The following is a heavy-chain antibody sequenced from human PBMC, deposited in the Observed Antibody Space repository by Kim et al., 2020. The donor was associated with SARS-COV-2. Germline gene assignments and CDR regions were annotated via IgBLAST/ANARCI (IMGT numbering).Heavy chain of an antibody. CDR1: GGPVSSYY. J-gene: IGHJ4*02. CDR3: ARDEDRDGYNFDY. CDR2: VSHSGST. Sequence: SETLSLTCGVYGGPVSSYYWSWIRQPPGQRLEWVGEVSHSGSTQYNPSLKSRVTISIDTSKNQFSLILSSVSAADTAVYYCARDEDRDGYNFDYWGLG. D-gene: IGHD5-12*01. V-gene: IGHV4-34*01.